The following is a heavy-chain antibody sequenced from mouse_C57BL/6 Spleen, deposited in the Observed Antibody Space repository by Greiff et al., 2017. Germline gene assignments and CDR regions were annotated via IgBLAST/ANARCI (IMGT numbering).Heavy chain of an antibody. CDR3: ARIPSTMVTKGAMDY. J-gene: IGHJ4*01. CDR1: GYTFTSYG. Sequence: QVQLQQSGAELARPGASVKLSCKASGYTFTSYGISWVKQRTGQGLEWIGEIYPRSGNPYYNEKFKGKATLTADKSSSTAYMELRSLTSEDSAVYFCARIPSTMVTKGAMDYWAQGTSVTVSS. V-gene: IGHV1-81*01. CDR2: IYPRSGNP. D-gene: IGHD2-2*01.